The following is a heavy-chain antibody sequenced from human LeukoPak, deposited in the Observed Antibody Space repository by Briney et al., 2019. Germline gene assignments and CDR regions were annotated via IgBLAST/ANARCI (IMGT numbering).Heavy chain of an antibody. CDR2: IYYSGST. CDR1: GGSISSGGYY. J-gene: IGHJ5*02. D-gene: IGHD2-15*01. V-gene: IGHV4-31*03. CDR3: AAQDVNWFDP. Sequence: SETLSLTCTVSGGSISSGGYYWSWIRQHPGKGLEWIGYIYYSGSTYYNPSLKSRVTISVDTSRNQFSLKLSSVTAADTAVYYCAAQDVNWFDPWGQGTLVTVSS.